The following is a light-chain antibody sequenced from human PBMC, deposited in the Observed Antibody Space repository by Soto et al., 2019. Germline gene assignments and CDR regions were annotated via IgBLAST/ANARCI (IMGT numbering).Light chain of an antibody. CDR2: WAS. J-gene: IGKJ4*01. CDR1: QTVLHSSNNKNY. Sequence: DIVMTQSPDSLSVSLGERATINCRSSQTVLHSSNNKNYLAWYQQKPGQPPKLLIYWASTRASGVPDRFSGSGSGTDFTLTISSLQAEDVAVYSCQQYYRTPITFGGGTKVEIE. CDR3: QQYYRTPIT. V-gene: IGKV4-1*01.